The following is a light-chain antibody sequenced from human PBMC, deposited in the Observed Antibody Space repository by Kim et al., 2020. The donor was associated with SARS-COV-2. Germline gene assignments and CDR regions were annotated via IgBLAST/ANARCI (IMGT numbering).Light chain of an antibody. Sequence: SPGERATRSCRASQSGSSNLAWYQQKPGQAPRLLIYGASTRATGIPARFSGSGSGTEFTLTISSLQFEDFAVYYCQQYNNWPLFTFGPGTKVDIK. CDR3: QQYNNWPLFT. J-gene: IGKJ3*01. V-gene: IGKV3-15*01. CDR2: GAS. CDR1: QSGSSN.